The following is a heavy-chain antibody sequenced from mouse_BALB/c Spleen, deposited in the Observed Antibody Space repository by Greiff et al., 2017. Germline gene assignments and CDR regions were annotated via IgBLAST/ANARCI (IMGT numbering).Heavy chain of an antibody. CDR3: ARPADYGSRGWFAS. CDR2: ISSGGSYT. Sequence: EVKLVESGGGLVKPGGSLKLSCAASGFTFSSYAMSWVRQTPEKRLEWVATISSGGSYTYYPDSVKGRFTISRDNAKNTLYLQMSSLRSEDTAMYYCARPADYGSRGWFASWGQGTLVTVSA. D-gene: IGHD1-1*01. J-gene: IGHJ3*01. CDR1: GFTFSSYA. V-gene: IGHV5-9-3*01.